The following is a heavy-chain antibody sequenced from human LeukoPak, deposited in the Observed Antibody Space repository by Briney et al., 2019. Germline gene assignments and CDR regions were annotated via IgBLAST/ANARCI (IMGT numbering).Heavy chain of an antibody. CDR1: GGSISSYY. D-gene: IGHD2-2*02. CDR3: ARFKYCSSTSCYITYYYGMDV. V-gene: IGHV4-59*12. J-gene: IGHJ6*02. Sequence: SETLSLTCTVSGGSISSYYWSWIRQPPGKGLEWIGYIYYSGTTNYNPSLKSRVTISVDTSKNQFSLKLSSVTAADTAVYYCARFKYCSSTSCYITYYYGMDVWGQGTTVTVSS. CDR2: IYYSGTT.